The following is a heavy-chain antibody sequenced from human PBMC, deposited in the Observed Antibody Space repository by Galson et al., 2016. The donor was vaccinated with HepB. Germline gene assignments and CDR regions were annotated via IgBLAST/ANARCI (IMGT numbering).Heavy chain of an antibody. CDR3: ARESAAAWGYYDR. CDR1: GFTVGSSY. J-gene: IGHJ4*02. D-gene: IGHD3-22*01. Sequence: SLRLSCAASGFTVGSSYMNRVRQAPGKGLEWVSLIYAGGSRYYADSVKGRFTISRDSSVNTLYLQLTSLRDEDTAVYYCARESAAAWGYYDRWGQGTLVTVSS. V-gene: IGHV3-66*01. CDR2: IYAGGSR.